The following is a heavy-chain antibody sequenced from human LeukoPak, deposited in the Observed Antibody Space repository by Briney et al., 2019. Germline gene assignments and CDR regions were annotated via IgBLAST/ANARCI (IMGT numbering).Heavy chain of an antibody. Sequence: PGRSLRLSCAASGFTFSSYWMNWVRQAPGKGLEWVSSISNSGSYIYYADSVKGRFTISRDNAKNSLYLQMNSLRVEDTAVYYCVRAPLEVPAARVFFDYWGQGTLVTVSS. D-gene: IGHD2-2*01. V-gene: IGHV3-21*01. CDR3: VRAPLEVPAARVFFDY. CDR1: GFTFSSYW. J-gene: IGHJ4*02. CDR2: ISNSGSYI.